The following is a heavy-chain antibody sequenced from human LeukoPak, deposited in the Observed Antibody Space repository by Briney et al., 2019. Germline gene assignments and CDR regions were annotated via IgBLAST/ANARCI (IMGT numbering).Heavy chain of an antibody. Sequence: GASVKVSCKASGGTFSSYAISWVRQAPGQGLEWMGRIIPILGIANYAQKFQGRVTITADKSTSTAYMELSSLRSEDTAVYYCARDQGYGDYYYYGMDVWGQGTTVTVSS. CDR3: ARDQGYGDYYYYGMDV. J-gene: IGHJ6*02. D-gene: IGHD4-17*01. CDR2: IIPILGIA. CDR1: GGTFSSYA. V-gene: IGHV1-69*04.